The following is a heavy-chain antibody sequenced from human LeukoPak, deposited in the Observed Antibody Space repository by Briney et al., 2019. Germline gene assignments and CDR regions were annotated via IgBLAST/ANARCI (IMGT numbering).Heavy chain of an antibody. CDR2: IYPGDSDT. D-gene: IGHD6-25*01. Sequence: GESLKISCKGSGYSFTSYWIGWVRQMPGKGLEWMGIIYPGDSDTRYSPSFQGQVTISADKSVSTAYLQWSSLKASDTAMYYCARHKRFPYDAFDIWGQGTMVTVSS. J-gene: IGHJ3*02. V-gene: IGHV5-51*01. CDR1: GYSFTSYW. CDR3: ARHKRFPYDAFDI.